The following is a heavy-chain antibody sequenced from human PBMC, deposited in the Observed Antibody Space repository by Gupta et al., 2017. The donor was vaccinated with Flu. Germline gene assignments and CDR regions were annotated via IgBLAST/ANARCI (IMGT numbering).Heavy chain of an antibody. D-gene: IGHD3-10*01. CDR3: ARQQKTSSGSGFYYYGMDV. V-gene: IGHV3-13*01. Sequence: GKGLEWVEGIDTYDNTEYPESVKCRFTISREFAKNSLDIQMSSLRAGDTAVYYCARQQKTSSGSGFYYYGMDVGCQGTTVIVSS. CDR2: IDTYDNT. J-gene: IGHJ6*02.